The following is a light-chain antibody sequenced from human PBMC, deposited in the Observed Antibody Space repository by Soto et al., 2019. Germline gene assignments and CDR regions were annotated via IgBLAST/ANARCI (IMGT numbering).Light chain of an antibody. V-gene: IGKV3-11*01. CDR1: QSVSTY. Sequence: EIVLTQSPATLSLSPGERATLSCRASQSVSTYLAWYQQKPGQAPRLLIYDASNRATGIPARFRGSGSGTDFTLTISSLEFGDIAVYYCQQRGNWPTFGQGTKLEIK. CDR3: QQRGNWPT. J-gene: IGKJ2*01. CDR2: DAS.